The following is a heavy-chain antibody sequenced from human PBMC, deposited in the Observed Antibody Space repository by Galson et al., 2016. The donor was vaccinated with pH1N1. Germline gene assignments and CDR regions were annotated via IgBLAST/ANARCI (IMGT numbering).Heavy chain of an antibody. Sequence: SLRLSCAASGPTFSSYWMNWVRQAPGKGLEWVANIKQDGSDKYYADSVKGRFTISRDNAKNSLYLQMNSLRAEDTAVYYCARTSITAVGTTNWFDPWGQGTLVTVSS. CDR1: GPTFSSYW. D-gene: IGHD6-13*01. CDR3: ARTSITAVGTTNWFDP. J-gene: IGHJ5*02. CDR2: IKQDGSDK. V-gene: IGHV3-7*01.